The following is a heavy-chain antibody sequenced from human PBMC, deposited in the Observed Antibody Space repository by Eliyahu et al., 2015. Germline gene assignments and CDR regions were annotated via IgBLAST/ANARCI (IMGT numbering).Heavy chain of an antibody. J-gene: IGHJ1*01. Sequence: QLELVESGGGVVQPGTSLRLXCTASGFXFTTFGMHWXXQXPGKGREXVAIVWYDGHKTYYAXSVKGRFTISRDNFKNIVYLQMNDLRVEDTAVYYCAKDHTYGITWLDSWGQGTQVTVSS. CDR1: GFXFTTFG. CDR2: VWYDGHKT. CDR3: AKDHTYGITWLDS. V-gene: IGHV3-33*06. D-gene: IGHD3-10*01.